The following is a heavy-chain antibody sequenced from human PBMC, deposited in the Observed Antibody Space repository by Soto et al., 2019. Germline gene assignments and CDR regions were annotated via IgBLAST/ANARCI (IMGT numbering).Heavy chain of an antibody. Sequence: PGGSMRLSCAASGFTFSSYGMHWVRQAPGKGLEWVAVISYDGSNKYYADSVKGRFTISRDNSKNTLYLQMNSLRAEDTAVYYCAKAYDSSIDYWGQGTLVTVSS. CDR3: AKAYDSSIDY. J-gene: IGHJ4*02. CDR2: ISYDGSNK. V-gene: IGHV3-30*18. CDR1: GFTFSSYG. D-gene: IGHD3-22*01.